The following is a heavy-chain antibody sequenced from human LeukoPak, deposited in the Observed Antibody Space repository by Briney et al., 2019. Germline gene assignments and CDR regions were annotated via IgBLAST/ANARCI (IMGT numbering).Heavy chain of an antibody. J-gene: IGHJ4*02. V-gene: IGHV3-21*01. CDR2: ISSSSSYI. CDR1: GFTFSSYS. Sequence: PGGSLRLSCAASGFTFSSYSMNWVRQAPGKGLEWVPSISSSSSYIYYADSVKGRFTISRDNAKNSLYLQRNSLRAEDTAVYYCAREVTGTTDFGGNYFDYWGQGTLVTVSS. CDR3: AREVTGTTDFGGNYFDY. D-gene: IGHD1-7*01.